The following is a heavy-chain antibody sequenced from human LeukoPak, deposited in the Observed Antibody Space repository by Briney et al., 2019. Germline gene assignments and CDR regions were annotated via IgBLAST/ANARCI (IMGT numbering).Heavy chain of an antibody. CDR2: INPNSGGT. D-gene: IGHD1-26*01. Sequence: GASVKVSCKASGYTFTGYYMHWVRQAPGQGLEWMGWINPNSGGTNYAQKFQGRVTMTRDTSISTAYMELSRLRSDDTAVYYCAREVKSRGATVPFYYYYYMDVWGKGTTVTVSS. CDR1: GYTFTGYY. V-gene: IGHV1-2*02. J-gene: IGHJ6*03. CDR3: AREVKSRGATVPFYYYYYMDV.